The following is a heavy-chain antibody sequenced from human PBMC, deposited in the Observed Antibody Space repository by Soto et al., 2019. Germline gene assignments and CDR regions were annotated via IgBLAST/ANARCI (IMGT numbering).Heavy chain of an antibody. CDR3: ARAGGYNRFDF. CDR2: IYYSGST. V-gene: IGHV4-59*01. Sequence: SETLYLTCTVSGGSISSYYWSWIRQPPGKGLEWIGYIYYSGSTNYNPSLKSRVTISVDTSKDWFSLKLSSVTAADAVVYYCARAGGYNRFDFWGQGTLVTGSS. J-gene: IGHJ4*02. D-gene: IGHD6-25*01. CDR1: GGSISSYY.